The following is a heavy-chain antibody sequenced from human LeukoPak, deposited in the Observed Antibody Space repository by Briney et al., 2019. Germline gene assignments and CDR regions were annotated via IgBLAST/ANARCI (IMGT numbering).Heavy chain of an antibody. CDR2: IYHSGST. V-gene: IGHV4-38-2*02. D-gene: IGHD3-10*01. J-gene: IGHJ5*02. CDR1: GYSISSGYY. CDR3: ARGPRSGPVVVPWFDP. Sequence: SETLSLTCTVSGYSISSGYYWGWIRQPPGKGLEWIGIIYHSGSTYYNPSLKSRVTISVDTSKNQSSPKLSSVNAADTAVYYCARGPRSGPVVVPWFDPWGQGTMVNVSS.